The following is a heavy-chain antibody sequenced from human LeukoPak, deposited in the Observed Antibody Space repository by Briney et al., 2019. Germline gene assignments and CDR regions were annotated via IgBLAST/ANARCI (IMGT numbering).Heavy chain of an antibody. CDR2: IIPIFGTA. CDR1: GYTFTSYG. CDR3: ARGLAAGRHNWFDP. J-gene: IGHJ5*02. D-gene: IGHD6-13*01. Sequence: ASVKVSCKASGYTFTSYGISWVRQAPGQGLEWMGGIIPIFGTANYAQKFQGRVTITADESTSTAYMELSSLRSEDTAVYYCARGLAAGRHNWFDPWGQGTLVTVSS. V-gene: IGHV1-69*13.